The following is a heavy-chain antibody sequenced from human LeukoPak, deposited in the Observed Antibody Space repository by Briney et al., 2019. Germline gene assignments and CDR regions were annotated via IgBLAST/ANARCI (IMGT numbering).Heavy chain of an antibody. J-gene: IGHJ4*02. D-gene: IGHD1-20*01. V-gene: IGHV3-23*01. CDR1: GFTFSTYA. CDR2: ISGRGVST. Sequence: GGSLRLSCAASGFTFSTYAMSWVRQAPGQGLDLVSAISGRGVSTSYADYVRGRFTISSNNAKNTLYLQTNSLRAEATAVYYGAKAASGNWNDVSDYWGQGTLVTVSS. CDR3: AKAASGNWNDVSDY.